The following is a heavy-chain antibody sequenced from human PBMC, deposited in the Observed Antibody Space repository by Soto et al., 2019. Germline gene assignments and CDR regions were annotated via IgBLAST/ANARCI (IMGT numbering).Heavy chain of an antibody. Sequence: ASVKVSCKVSGYTLTELSMHWVRQAPGKGLEWMGGFDPEDGKTIYAQKFQGRVTMTEDTSTDTAYMDLSSLRSEDTAVYYCVATRRDFTIFGVVIMKYYFDYWGQGTLVTVSS. D-gene: IGHD3-3*01. CDR2: FDPEDGKT. V-gene: IGHV1-24*01. CDR1: GYTLTELS. CDR3: VATRRDFTIFGVVIMKYYFDY. J-gene: IGHJ4*02.